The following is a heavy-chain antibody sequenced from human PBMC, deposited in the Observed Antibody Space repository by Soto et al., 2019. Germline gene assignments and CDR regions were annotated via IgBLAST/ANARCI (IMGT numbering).Heavy chain of an antibody. CDR2: INPNSGGT. J-gene: IGHJ5*02. Sequence: ASLKVSCKASGYTFTGYYMPWVRQAPVQGLEWMGWINPNSGGTNYAQKFQGRVTMTRETSSSTAYMELSRLRSDDTAVYYCARGTPFLEWLFRAYDPWGQGTLVNVSS. D-gene: IGHD3-3*01. CDR3: ARGTPFLEWLFRAYDP. CDR1: GYTFTGYY. V-gene: IGHV1-2*02.